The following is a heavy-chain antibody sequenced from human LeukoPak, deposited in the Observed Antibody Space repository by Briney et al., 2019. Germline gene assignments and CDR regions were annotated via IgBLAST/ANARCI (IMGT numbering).Heavy chain of an antibody. CDR1: GYSFTNYW. Sequence: GESLKISCKGSGYSFTNYWIGWVRQMSGKGLEWMGIINPGDSDIRYSPSFQGHVTISADKSIATAYLQWSSLKASDTAMYYCARLGCDSSSCSFDPWGQGTLVTVSS. CDR3: ARLGCDSSSCSFDP. J-gene: IGHJ5*02. D-gene: IGHD3-22*01. CDR2: INPGDSDI. V-gene: IGHV5-51*01.